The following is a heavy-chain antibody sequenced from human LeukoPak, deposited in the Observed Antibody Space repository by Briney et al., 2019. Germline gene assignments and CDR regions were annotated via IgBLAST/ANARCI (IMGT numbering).Heavy chain of an antibody. Sequence: PGESLKISCKGSGYYFTNYWIGWIRQMPGKGLGWMGIIYSGDSDTRYSPSFQGQVTISADKSISTAYLQWSSLKASDTAMYYCARAPQFSSGWYGPFDYWGQGSLVTVSS. D-gene: IGHD6-19*01. V-gene: IGHV5-51*01. CDR1: GYYFTNYW. CDR3: ARAPQFSSGWYGPFDY. J-gene: IGHJ4*02. CDR2: IYSGDSDT.